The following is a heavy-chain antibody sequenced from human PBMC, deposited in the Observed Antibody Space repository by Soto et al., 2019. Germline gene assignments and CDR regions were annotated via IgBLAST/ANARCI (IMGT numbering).Heavy chain of an antibody. CDR3: ARRRRTDMDDIVLMLDFDF. J-gene: IGHJ4*02. D-gene: IGHD2-8*01. CDR2: INRNGRNK. CDR1: GFTFSDYY. Sequence: QVQLVESGGGLVKPGGSLRLSCVASGFTFSDYYMSWIRQAPGRGLEWLSYINRNGRNKDYADSVRGRFTISRDNAKTSLFLEMNGLSVEDTAVYYCARRRRTDMDDIVLMLDFDFWGQGTLVTVSS. V-gene: IGHV3-11*01.